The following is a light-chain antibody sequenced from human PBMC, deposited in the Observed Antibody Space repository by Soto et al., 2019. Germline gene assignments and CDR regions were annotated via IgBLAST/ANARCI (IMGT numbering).Light chain of an antibody. CDR2: DVS. J-gene: IGLJ2*01. CDR1: SSDVGGYNY. V-gene: IGLV2-11*01. CDR3: CSYAGSYTFVV. Sequence: QSALTQPRSVSGSPGQSVTISCTGTSSDVGGYNYVSWYQLHPGKAPNLMIYDVSNRPSGVPDRFSGSKSGNTASLTISGLRAGDEADYYCCSYAGSYTFVVFGGGTKLTVL.